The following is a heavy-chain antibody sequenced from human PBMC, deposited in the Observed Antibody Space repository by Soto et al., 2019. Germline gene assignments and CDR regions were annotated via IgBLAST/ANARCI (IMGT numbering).Heavy chain of an antibody. CDR3: AGGYCSSTSCYQRYFDL. CDR2: IIPIFGTA. J-gene: IGHJ2*01. D-gene: IGHD2-2*01. V-gene: IGHV1-69*01. CDR1: GGTFSSYA. Sequence: QVQLVQSGAEVKKPGSSVKVSCKASGGTFSSYAISWVRQAPGQGLEWMGGIIPIFGTANYAQKFQGRVTITADESTSTAYMELSSLRSEDTAVYYCAGGYCSSTSCYQRYFDLWGRGTLVTVSS.